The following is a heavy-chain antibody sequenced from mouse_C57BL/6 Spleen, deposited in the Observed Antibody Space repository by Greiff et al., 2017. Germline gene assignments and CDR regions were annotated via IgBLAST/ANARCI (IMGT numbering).Heavy chain of an antibody. CDR2: IDPSDSET. D-gene: IGHD1-1*01. J-gene: IGHJ1*03. Sequence: VQLQQPGAELVRPGSSVKLSCKASGYTFTSYWMHWVKQRPIQGLEWIGNIDPSDSETHYNHKFKDKATLTVDKSSSTAYMQLSSLTSEDSAVYYCARACGYYGSSHWYFDGWGTGTTVTVSS. CDR3: ARACGYYGSSHWYFDG. V-gene: IGHV1-52*01. CDR1: GYTFTSYW.